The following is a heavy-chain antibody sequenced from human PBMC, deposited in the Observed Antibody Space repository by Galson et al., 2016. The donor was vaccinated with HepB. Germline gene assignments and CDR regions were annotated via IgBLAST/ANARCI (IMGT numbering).Heavy chain of an antibody. CDR2: VSKSGDNT. D-gene: IGHD3-9*01. J-gene: IGHJ4*02. V-gene: IGHV3-23*01. CDR3: AKGRGILTPDY. Sequence: SLRLSCAASGFTFTNYAMTWVRQAPGKGLEWVSAVSKSGDNTYYAESGKGRFTISRDNSKNTLYLQMNSLRAEDTAMYYCAKGRGILTPDYWGQGTLVTVSS. CDR1: GFTFTNYA.